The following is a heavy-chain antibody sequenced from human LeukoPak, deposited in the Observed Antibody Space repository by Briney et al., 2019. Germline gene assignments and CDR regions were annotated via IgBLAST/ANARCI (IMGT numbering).Heavy chain of an antibody. J-gene: IGHJ6*02. CDR1: GGSISSGGYY. V-gene: IGHV4-31*03. D-gene: IGHD3-3*01. Sequence: TLSLTCTVSGGSISSGGYYWRWIRQHPGKGLEWIGYIYYSGSTYYNPSLKSRVTISVDTSKNQFSLKLSSVTAADTAVYYCARDTNYYGMDVWGQGTTVTVSS. CDR3: ARDTNYYGMDV. CDR2: IYYSGST.